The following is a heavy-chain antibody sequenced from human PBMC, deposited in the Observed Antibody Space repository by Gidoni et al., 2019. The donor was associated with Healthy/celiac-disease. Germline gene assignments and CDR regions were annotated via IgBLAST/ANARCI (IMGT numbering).Heavy chain of an antibody. CDR2: INWNGGST. CDR1: GFSFDAYG. Sequence: EVQLVESGRGVVRPGGSLRLSCADSGFSFDAYGMSWVRQAPGKGLEWVSGINWNGGSTGYADSVKGRFTISRDNAKNSLYLQMNSLRAEDTALYHCARVRGYVAAAFPFDPWGQGTLVTVSS. V-gene: IGHV3-20*01. D-gene: IGHD2-2*01. J-gene: IGHJ5*02. CDR3: ARVRGYVAAAFPFDP.